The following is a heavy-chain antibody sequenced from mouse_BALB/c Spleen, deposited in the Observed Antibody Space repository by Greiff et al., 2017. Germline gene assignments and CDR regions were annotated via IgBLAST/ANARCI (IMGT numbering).Heavy chain of an antibody. V-gene: IGHV14-3*02. CDR1: GFNIKDTY. D-gene: IGHD1-1*01. J-gene: IGHJ3*01. CDR3: AREYYYGSIYVPFAY. CDR2: IDPANGNT. Sequence: EVQLQESGAELVKPGASVKLSCTASGFNIKDTYMHWVKQRPEQGLEWIGRIDPANGNTKYDPKFQGKATITADTSSNTAYLQLSSLTSEDTAVYYCAREYYYGSIYVPFAYWGQGTLVTVSA.